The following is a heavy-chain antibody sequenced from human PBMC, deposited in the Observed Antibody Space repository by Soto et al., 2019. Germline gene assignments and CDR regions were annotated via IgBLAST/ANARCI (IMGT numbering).Heavy chain of an antibody. CDR2: IYYSGST. D-gene: IGHD2-15*01. CDR1: GGSISSSSYY. J-gene: IGHJ6*02. V-gene: IGHV4-39*07. Sequence: SETLSLTCTVSGGSISSSSYYWGWIRQPPGKGLEWIGSIYYSGSTYYNPSLKSRVTISVDTSKNQFSLKLRSVTAADTAVYYCARERRHCSGGSCYSTFYGMDVWGQGTTVTVSS. CDR3: ARERRHCSGGSCYSTFYGMDV.